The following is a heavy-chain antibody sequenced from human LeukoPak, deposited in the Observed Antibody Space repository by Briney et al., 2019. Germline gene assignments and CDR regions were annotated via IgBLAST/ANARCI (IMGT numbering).Heavy chain of an antibody. D-gene: IGHD1-26*01. CDR1: GFTFSDYW. J-gene: IGHJ4*02. CDR3: ARDGYSGSPGMY. V-gene: IGHV3-74*01. CDR2: IKTDGRDT. Sequence: GGSLRLSCAASGFTFSDYWMHWVRQAPGKGLVWVSRIKTDGRDTNYADSVKGRFTISRDNSKNTLYLQMNSLRAEDTAVYYCARDGYSGSPGMYWGQGTLVTVSS.